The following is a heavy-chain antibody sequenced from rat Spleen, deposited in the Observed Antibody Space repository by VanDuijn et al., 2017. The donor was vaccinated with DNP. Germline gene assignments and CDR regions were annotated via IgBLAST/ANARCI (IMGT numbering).Heavy chain of an antibody. D-gene: IGHD1-11*01. CDR3: TTDFERGY. CDR1: GFTFSDSN. CDR2: ISYDGSST. J-gene: IGHJ2*01. V-gene: IGHV5S10*01. Sequence: EVQLVESGGGLVQPGRSLKLSCAASGFTFSDSNMAWVRQAPKKGLEWVATISYDGSSTYYRDSVKGRFTISRNNAKNTLYLQMDSLRSEDTATYYCTTDFERGYWGQGVMVTVSS.